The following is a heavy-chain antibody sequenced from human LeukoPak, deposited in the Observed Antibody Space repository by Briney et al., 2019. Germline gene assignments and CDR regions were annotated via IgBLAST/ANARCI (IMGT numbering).Heavy chain of an antibody. D-gene: IGHD3-9*01. CDR1: GFTFSSYV. V-gene: IGHV3-30*02. J-gene: IGHJ6*03. CDR3: AREDVLRYFDWFAGLMAYYYYMDV. Sequence: PGGSLRLSCAASGFTFSSYVMHWVRQAPGKGLEWVAFIRYDGSNKYYSDSVKGRFTISRDNSKNTLYLQMNSLRPEDTAVYYCAREDVLRYFDWFAGLMAYYYYMDVWGKGTTVTISS. CDR2: IRYDGSNK.